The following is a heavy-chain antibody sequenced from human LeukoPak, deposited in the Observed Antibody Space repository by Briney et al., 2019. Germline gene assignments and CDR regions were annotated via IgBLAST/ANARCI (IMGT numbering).Heavy chain of an antibody. V-gene: IGHV3-49*04. J-gene: IGHJ4*02. Sequence: GRSLRLSCTASGFTFGDYAMSWVRQAPGKGLEWVGFIRSKAYGGTTEYAASVKGRFTISRDDSKSIAFLQMNSLKTEDTAAYYCTRYSYGGYYYDSSGYYFDYWGQGTLVTVSS. CDR3: TRYSYGGYYYDSSGYYFDY. CDR2: IRSKAYGGTT. CDR1: GFTFGDYA. D-gene: IGHD3-22*01.